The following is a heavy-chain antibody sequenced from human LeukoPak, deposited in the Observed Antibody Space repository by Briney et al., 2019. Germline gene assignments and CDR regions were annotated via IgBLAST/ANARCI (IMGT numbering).Heavy chain of an antibody. CDR1: GYSFAKYW. V-gene: IGHV5-51*01. J-gene: IGHJ4*02. D-gene: IGHD1-26*01. CDR3: ARQYNGMSPVAQ. CDR2: IFPGDSDA. Sequence: GEPRKISCKGSGYSFAKYWIGWLRQLPGKGLEWMGLIFPGDSDARYTRSFGGQFSISADTSISIAYLPWSSLQASDTAIYYCARQYNGMSPVAQWGQGTLVTVSS.